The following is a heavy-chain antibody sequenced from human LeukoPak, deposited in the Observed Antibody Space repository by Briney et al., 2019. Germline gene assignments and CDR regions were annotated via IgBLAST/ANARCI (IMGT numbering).Heavy chain of an antibody. V-gene: IGHV4-4*08. D-gene: IGHD2-2*01. Sequence: SETLSLTCTVSGGSISSYYWSWIRQPPGKGLEWIGRIYTSGSTNYNPSLKSRVTISVDTSKNQFSLKLSSVTAADTAVYYCATGVGYCSSTSCYGYYYYYMDVWGKGTTVTVSS. J-gene: IGHJ6*03. CDR3: ATGVGYCSSTSCYGYYYYYMDV. CDR2: IYTSGST. CDR1: GGSISSYY.